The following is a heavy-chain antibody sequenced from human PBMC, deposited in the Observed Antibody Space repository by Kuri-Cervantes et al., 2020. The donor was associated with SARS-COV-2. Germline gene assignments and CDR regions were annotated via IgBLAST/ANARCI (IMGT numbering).Heavy chain of an antibody. D-gene: IGHD4-11*01. J-gene: IGHJ4*02. CDR3: ARGTTGSGY. V-gene: IGHV3-21*05. Sequence: GGSLRLSCAASGFTFSSYSMNWVRQAPGKGLEWVSYISSSSYIYYADSVKGRFTISRDNAKNSLYLQMNSLRAEDTAVYYCARGTTGSGYWGQGTLVTVSS. CDR1: GFTFSSYS. CDR2: ISSSSYI.